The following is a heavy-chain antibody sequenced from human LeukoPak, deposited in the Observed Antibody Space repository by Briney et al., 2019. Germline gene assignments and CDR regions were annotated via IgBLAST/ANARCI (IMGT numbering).Heavy chain of an antibody. CDR1: GYSFTNYW. D-gene: IGHD6-13*01. V-gene: IGHV5-51*01. J-gene: IGHJ6*02. CDR3: ARAPYSSTWRPKYYYGMDV. CDR2: IYAGESDT. Sequence: GESLKTSCKGSGYSFTNYWIGWVRQMPGKGLEWRGMIYAGESDTRYSPSFHGQVTISADKSISTAYLQWSSLKASDTAMYYCARAPYSSTWRPKYYYGMDVWGQGTTVTVSS.